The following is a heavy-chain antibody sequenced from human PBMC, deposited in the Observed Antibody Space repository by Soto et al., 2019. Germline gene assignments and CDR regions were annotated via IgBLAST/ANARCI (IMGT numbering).Heavy chain of an antibody. Sequence: PSETLSLTCTVSGGSISSGDYYWSWIRQPPGKGLEWIGYIYYSGSTYYNPSLKSRVTISVDTSKNQFSLKLSSVTAADTAVYYCARASHSAIVGARWFVHWGQGTLVTVSS. CDR1: GGSISSGDYY. CDR3: ARASHSAIVGARWFVH. D-gene: IGHD1-26*01. CDR2: IYYSGST. V-gene: IGHV4-30-4*01. J-gene: IGHJ5*02.